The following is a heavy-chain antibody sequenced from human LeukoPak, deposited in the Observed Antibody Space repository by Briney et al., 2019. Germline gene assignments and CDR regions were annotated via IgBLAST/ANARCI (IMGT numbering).Heavy chain of an antibody. CDR3: ARDVGLDVWYFDL. J-gene: IGHJ2*01. CDR1: GFTFSSYS. D-gene: IGHD1-1*01. Sequence: PGGSLRLSCAASGFTFSSYSMNWVRQAPGKGLEWVSSISSSSSYIYYADSVKGRFTISRDNAKNSLYLQMNSLRAEDTAVYYCARDVGLDVWYFDLWGRGTLVTVSS. V-gene: IGHV3-21*01. CDR2: ISSSSSYI.